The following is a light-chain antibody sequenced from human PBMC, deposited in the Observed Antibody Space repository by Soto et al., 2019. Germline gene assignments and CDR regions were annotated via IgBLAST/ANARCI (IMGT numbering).Light chain of an antibody. J-gene: IGLJ3*02. CDR1: SSDVGAYYY. V-gene: IGLV2-14*03. CDR2: DVS. CDR3: SSYTTSSTVV. Sequence: QSALTQPASVSGSPGQSITISCTGTSSDVGAYYYVSWYQQHPGTAPKLLIYDVSNRPSGVSNRFSGSKSGNTASLTISGVQAEDEADYYCSSYTTSSTVVFGEGTKLTVL.